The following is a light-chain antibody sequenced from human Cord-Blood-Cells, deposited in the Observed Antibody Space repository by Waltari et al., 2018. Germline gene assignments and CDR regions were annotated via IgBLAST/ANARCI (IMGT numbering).Light chain of an antibody. V-gene: IGLV2-14*01. J-gene: IGLJ3*02. CDR3: SSYTSSSTWV. CDR1: SSEVGGYTY. Sequence: QSALTQPASVSGSPGQSITISCTGTSSEVGGYTYVSWYQQHPGKAPKLMIYDVSKRPSVVSNRFSGSKSGNTASLTISGLQAEDEADYYCSSYTSSSTWVFGGGTKLTVL. CDR2: DVS.